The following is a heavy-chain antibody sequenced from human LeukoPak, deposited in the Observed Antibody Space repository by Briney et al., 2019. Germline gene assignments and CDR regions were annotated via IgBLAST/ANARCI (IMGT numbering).Heavy chain of an antibody. CDR3: ARDQKNYDISGYDP. CDR2: IIPIFGIA. V-gene: IGHV1-69*04. CDR1: GGTFSSYA. J-gene: IGHJ5*02. Sequence: SVKVSCKASGGTFSSYAISWVRQAPGQGREWMGRIIPIFGIANYAQKFQDRVTITADKSTSTAYMELSSLRSEDTAVYYCARDQKNYDISGYDPWGQGTLVTVSS. D-gene: IGHD3-22*01.